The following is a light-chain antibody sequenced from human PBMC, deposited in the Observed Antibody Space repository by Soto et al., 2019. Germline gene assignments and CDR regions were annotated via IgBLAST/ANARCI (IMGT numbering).Light chain of an antibody. CDR2: DVS. CDR1: SSDVGGYNY. J-gene: IGLJ1*01. V-gene: IGLV2-14*03. CDR3: YSYTSSNTYV. Sequence: QSVLPQPASLSGSPGQSITISCTGTSSDVGGYNYVSWYQHHPGKVPQLMIYDVSNQPSGVSNRFSGSKSGNTASLTISGLQAEDEADYYCYSYTSSNTYVFGTGTKVTVL.